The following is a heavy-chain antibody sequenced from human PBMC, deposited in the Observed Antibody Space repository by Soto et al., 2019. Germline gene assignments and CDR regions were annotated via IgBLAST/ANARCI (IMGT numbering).Heavy chain of an antibody. CDR3: ARGEGSGSNALGY. CDR2: IQGGGSI. CDR1: GFTVSNNY. Sequence: EVVLHESGGGFVHPGGSLRLSCAASGFTVSNNYMAWVRQAPGKGLEWVSVIQGGGSISYAESVRDRFTISRDSSKNMVFLEMNNLRPEDTAVYFCARGEGSGSNALGYWGQGSQVTVSS. V-gene: IGHV3-66*01. J-gene: IGHJ4*02. D-gene: IGHD3-10*01.